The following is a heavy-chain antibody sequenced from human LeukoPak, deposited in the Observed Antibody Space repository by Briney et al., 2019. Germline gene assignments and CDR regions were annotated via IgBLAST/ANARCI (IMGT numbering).Heavy chain of an antibody. V-gene: IGHV4-59*08. D-gene: IGHD3-16*01. CDR1: GASISTYY. Sequence: SGTLSLTCTVSGASISTYYWSWIRQPPGKGREWIGYVYHSGSTNYNPSLKSRVTISADTSKNQFSLNLSSVTAADTAVYYCARHVGEAYFDYWGQGTLVTVSS. J-gene: IGHJ4*02. CDR3: ARHVGEAYFDY. CDR2: VYHSGST.